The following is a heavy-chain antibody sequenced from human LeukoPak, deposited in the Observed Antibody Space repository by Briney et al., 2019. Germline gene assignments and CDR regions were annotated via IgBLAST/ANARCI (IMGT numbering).Heavy chain of an antibody. CDR1: GYTFTSYG. Sequence: ASVKVSCKASGYTFTSYGISWVRQAPGQGLEWMGWISAYNGNTSYAQKLQGRVTMTTDTSTSTAYMELRSLRSDDTAVYYCARGQYYDYVWGSYRYTPHYFDYWGQGTLVTVSS. D-gene: IGHD3-16*02. J-gene: IGHJ4*02. CDR3: ARGQYYDYVWGSYRYTPHYFDY. CDR2: ISAYNGNT. V-gene: IGHV1-18*01.